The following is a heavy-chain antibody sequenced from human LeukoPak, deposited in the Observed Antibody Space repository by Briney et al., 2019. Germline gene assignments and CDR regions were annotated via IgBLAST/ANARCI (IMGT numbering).Heavy chain of an antibody. CDR1: GYTFTGYY. J-gene: IGHJ3*02. CDR3: ARDPGSGYYFDAFDI. CDR2: VNPNSGGT. D-gene: IGHD3-22*01. V-gene: IGHV1-2*02. Sequence: ASVKVSCKASGYTFTGYYMHWVRQAPGQGLEWMGWVNPNSGGTNYAQKFQGRVTMTRDTSISTAYMELSRLRSDDTAVYYCARDPGSGYYFDAFDIWGQGTMVTVSS.